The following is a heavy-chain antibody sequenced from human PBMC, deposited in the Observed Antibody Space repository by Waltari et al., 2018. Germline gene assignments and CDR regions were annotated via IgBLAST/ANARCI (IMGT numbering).Heavy chain of an antibody. D-gene: IGHD3-22*01. CDR3: ARAGDSSGYDNWYFDL. V-gene: IGHV3-30-3*01. J-gene: IGHJ2*01. CDR2: ISYDGSNK. Sequence: QVQLVESGGGVVQPGRSLRLSCAASGFPFSSYALHWVRQAPGKGLEWVAVISYDGSNKYYADSVKGRFTISRDNSKNTLYLQMNSLRAEDTAVYYCARAGDSSGYDNWYFDLWGRGTLVTVSS. CDR1: GFPFSSYA.